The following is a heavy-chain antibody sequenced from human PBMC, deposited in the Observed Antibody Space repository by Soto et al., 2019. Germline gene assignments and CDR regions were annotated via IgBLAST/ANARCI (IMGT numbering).Heavy chain of an antibody. D-gene: IGHD4-17*01. Sequence: PGGSLRLSCAASGFTFSSYAMSWVRQAPGKGLEWVTVISYDGNNKYYADSVEGRFTISRDNSKNTLYLQMNSLRTEDTGVYYCARPQQTPVTSPPAAPGGKETLVTVPS. CDR1: GFTFSSYA. CDR2: ISYDGNNK. CDR3: ARPQQTPVTSPPAAP. J-gene: IGHJ5*02. V-gene: IGHV3-30-3*01.